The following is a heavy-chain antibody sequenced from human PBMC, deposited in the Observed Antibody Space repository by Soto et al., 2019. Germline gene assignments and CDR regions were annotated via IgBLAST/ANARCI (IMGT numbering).Heavy chain of an antibody. CDR2: INPNSGGT. D-gene: IGHD4-17*01. J-gene: IGHJ6*02. Sequence: QVQLVQSGAEVKKPGASVKVSCKASGYTFTGYYMHWVRQAPGQGLEWMGWINPNSGGTNYAQKFQGWVTMTRDTSISTAYMEVSRLRSDDTAVYYCARDNGDVEYYYGMDVWGQGTTVTVSS. CDR1: GYTFTGYY. CDR3: ARDNGDVEYYYGMDV. V-gene: IGHV1-2*04.